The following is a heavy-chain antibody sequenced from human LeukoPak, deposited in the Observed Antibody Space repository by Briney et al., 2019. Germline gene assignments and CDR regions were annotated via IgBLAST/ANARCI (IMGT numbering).Heavy chain of an antibody. CDR3: ARDTRRNYYGSGRTIDY. D-gene: IGHD3-10*01. J-gene: IGHJ4*02. Sequence: SETLSLTCTVSGGSISSSSYYWGWIRQPPGKGLEWIGSIYYSGSTYYNPSLKSRVTISVDTSKNQFSLKLSSVTAADTAVYYCARDTRRNYYGSGRTIDYWGQGTLVTVSS. CDR1: GGSISSSSYY. CDR2: IYYSGST. V-gene: IGHV4-39*07.